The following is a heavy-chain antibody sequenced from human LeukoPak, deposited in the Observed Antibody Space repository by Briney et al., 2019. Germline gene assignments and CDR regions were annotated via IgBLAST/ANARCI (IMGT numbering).Heavy chain of an antibody. V-gene: IGHV1-18*01. J-gene: IGHJ6*02. D-gene: IGHD6-13*01. CDR1: GYTFTSYG. CDR3: ARDAHQIAGHYYYYGMDV. CDR2: ISAYNGNT. Sequence: ASVKVSCKASGYTFTSYGISWVRQAPGQGLEWVGWISAYNGNTNYAQKLQGRVTMTTDTSTNTAYMELRSLRSDDTAVYYCARDAHQIAGHYYYYGMDVWGQGTTVTVSS.